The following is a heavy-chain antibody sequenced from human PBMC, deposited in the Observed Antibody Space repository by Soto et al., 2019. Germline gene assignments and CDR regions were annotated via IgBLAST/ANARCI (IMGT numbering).Heavy chain of an antibody. Sequence: SETLSLTCTVSGGSISSYYWSWIRQPPGKGLEWIGYIYYSGSTNYNPSLKSRATISVDTSKNQFSLKLSSVTAADTAVYYCASQLGYCSGGSCYGGDWFDPWGQGTLVTVSS. D-gene: IGHD2-15*01. CDR3: ASQLGYCSGGSCYGGDWFDP. CDR2: IYYSGST. J-gene: IGHJ5*02. CDR1: GGSISSYY. V-gene: IGHV4-59*08.